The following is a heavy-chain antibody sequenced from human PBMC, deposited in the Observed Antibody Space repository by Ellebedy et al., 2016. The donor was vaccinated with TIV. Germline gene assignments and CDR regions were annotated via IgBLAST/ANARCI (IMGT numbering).Heavy chain of an antibody. CDR3: ARDSSDSRWYR. CDR1: GDSISHYY. Sequence: SETLSLXCTVSGDSISHYYWSWIRQSPGKGLEWIGYIHYSGTTKYNPSLKSRVSISVDTSKKQFSLTLSSVTAADTAVYYCARDSSDSRWYRWGQGILVTVSA. CDR2: IHYSGTT. V-gene: IGHV4-59*01. J-gene: IGHJ1*01. D-gene: IGHD4-23*01.